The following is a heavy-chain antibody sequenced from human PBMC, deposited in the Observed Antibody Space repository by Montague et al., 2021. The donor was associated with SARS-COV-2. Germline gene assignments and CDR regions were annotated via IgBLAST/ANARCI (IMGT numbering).Heavy chain of an antibody. D-gene: IGHD6-13*01. Sequence: CAISGDSVSSNSAAWNWIRQSPSRGLEWQGRTYYRSKWYNDYAVSVKSRITISPDTSKNQFSLQLNSVTPEDTAVYYCASGRMVPYSSSWTTLYYYYGMDVWGQGTTVTVSS. CDR3: ASGRMVPYSSSWTTLYYYYGMDV. CDR2: TYYRSKWYN. V-gene: IGHV6-1*01. J-gene: IGHJ6*02. CDR1: GDSVSSNSAA.